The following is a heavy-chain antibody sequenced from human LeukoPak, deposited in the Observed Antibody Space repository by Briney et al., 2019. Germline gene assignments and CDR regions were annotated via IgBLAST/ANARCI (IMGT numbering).Heavy chain of an antibody. CDR3: AKNTQYSGYYDC. CDR1: GFTFSSYA. V-gene: IGHV3-23*01. Sequence: GGSLRLSCAASGFTFSSYAMTWVRQAPGKGPEWVSFISDSGGITYYADSVKGRFTISRDNSKNTLYLQMNSLGAEDTAVYYCAKNTQYSGYYDCWGQGTLVAVSS. J-gene: IGHJ4*02. D-gene: IGHD6-6*01. CDR2: ISDSGGIT.